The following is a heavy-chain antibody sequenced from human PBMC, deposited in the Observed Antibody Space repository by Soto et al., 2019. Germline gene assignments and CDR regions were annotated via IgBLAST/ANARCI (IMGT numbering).Heavy chain of an antibody. CDR3: ARARKYYDILTGYDRSGYFDY. J-gene: IGHJ4*02. Sequence: QVQLQQWGAGLLKPSETLSLTCAVYGGSFSGYYWSWIRQPPGKGLEWIGEINHSGSTNYNPSLKSGVSISVDASKNQCTLKLSSVTATDTAVYYCARARKYYDILTGYDRSGYFDYWGQGTLVTVSS. CDR1: GGSFSGYY. CDR2: INHSGST. V-gene: IGHV4-34*01. D-gene: IGHD3-9*01.